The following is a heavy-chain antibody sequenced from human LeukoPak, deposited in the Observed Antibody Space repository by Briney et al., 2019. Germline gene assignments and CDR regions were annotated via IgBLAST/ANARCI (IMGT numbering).Heavy chain of an antibody. D-gene: IGHD4-23*01. CDR2: IYHSGST. V-gene: IGHV4-59*01. J-gene: IGHJ4*02. Sequence: SETLSLTCTVSGGSISSYYWSWIRQPPGKGLEWIGYIYHSGSTNYNPSLKSRVTISVDTSKNQFSLKLSSVTAADTAVYYCARDGGNGSDYWGQGTLVTVSS. CDR3: ARDGGNGSDY. CDR1: GGSISSYY.